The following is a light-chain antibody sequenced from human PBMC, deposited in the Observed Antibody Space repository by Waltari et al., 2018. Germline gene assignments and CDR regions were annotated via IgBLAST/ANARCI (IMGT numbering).Light chain of an antibody. CDR1: RSDSGDYNY. CDR2: EVT. V-gene: IGLV2-8*01. J-gene: IGLJ2*01. Sequence: QAALTPPPPESGSPGQSVTIYCTGPRSDSGDYNYVSWYQKHPGKAPKLIIYEVTERPSGVPDRFSGSKSGNTASLTVSGLRTEDEADYYCTSYSGSDTVVFGGGTKLTVL. CDR3: TSYSGSDTVV.